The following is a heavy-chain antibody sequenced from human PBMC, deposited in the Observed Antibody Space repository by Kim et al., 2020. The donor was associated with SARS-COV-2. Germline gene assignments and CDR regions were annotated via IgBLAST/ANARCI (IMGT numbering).Heavy chain of an antibody. J-gene: IGHJ4*02. CDR1: GFTFSSYA. CDR3: VKDKWAYYGSGRLFDY. D-gene: IGHD3-10*01. CDR2: ISSNGGST. V-gene: IGHV3-64D*09. Sequence: GGSLRLSCSASGFTFSSYAMHWVRQAPGKGLEYVSAISSNGGSTYYADSVKGRFTISRDNSKNTLYLQMSSLRAEDTAVYYCVKDKWAYYGSGRLFDYWGQGTLVTVSS.